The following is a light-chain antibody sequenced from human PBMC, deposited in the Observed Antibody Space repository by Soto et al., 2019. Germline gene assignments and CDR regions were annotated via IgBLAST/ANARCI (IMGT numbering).Light chain of an antibody. CDR3: CSYAGKV. J-gene: IGLJ2*01. CDR2: DVS. CDR1: SSDVGGYNY. Sequence: QSALTQPRSVSGSPGQSVTISCTGTSSDVGGYNYVSWYQQHPGKAPKLMIYDVSKRPSGVPDRFSGSKSGNTASLTISGLQAEGEADYYCCSYAGKVFGGGTQLTVL. V-gene: IGLV2-11*01.